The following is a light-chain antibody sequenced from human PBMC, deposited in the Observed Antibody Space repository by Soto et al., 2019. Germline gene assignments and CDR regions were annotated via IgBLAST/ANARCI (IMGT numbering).Light chain of an antibody. Sequence: DIQMTQSPSSLSASVRDRVTITCRASQNISTYLNWYHQKPGKAPRLLIYAASSLQSGVPSRFSGSGSGTDFTLTISSLQPEDSAVYYCQHYDSSPPYTFGQGTKLEIK. CDR1: QNISTY. J-gene: IGKJ2*01. V-gene: IGKV1-39*01. CDR2: AAS. CDR3: QHYDSSPPYT.